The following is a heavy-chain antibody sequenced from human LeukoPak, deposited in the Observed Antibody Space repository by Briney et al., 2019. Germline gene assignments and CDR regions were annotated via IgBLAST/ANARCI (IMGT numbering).Heavy chain of an antibody. D-gene: IGHD3-22*01. CDR1: GFTVSSNY. CDR3: AKGTNYYDSSLFDY. Sequence: AGGSLRLSCAASGFTVSSNYMSWVRQAPGKGLEWVSAISGSGGSTYYADSVKGRFTISRDNSKNTLYLQMNSLRAEDTAVYYCAKGTNYYDSSLFDYWGQGTLVTVSS. CDR2: ISGSGGST. V-gene: IGHV3-23*01. J-gene: IGHJ4*02.